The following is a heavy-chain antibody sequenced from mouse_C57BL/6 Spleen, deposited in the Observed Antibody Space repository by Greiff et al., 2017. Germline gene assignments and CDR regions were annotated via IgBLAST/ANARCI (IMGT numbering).Heavy chain of an antibody. Sequence: EVLLVESGGGLVQPGGSLKLSCAASGFTFSDYYMYWVRQTPEKRLEWVAYISNGGGSTYYPDTVKGRFTIARDNAKNTLYLQMSRLKSEDTAMYYCARLEYYGSRGDSWFAYWGQGTLVTVSA. CDR3: ARLEYYGSRGDSWFAY. CDR2: ISNGGGST. D-gene: IGHD1-1*01. V-gene: IGHV5-12*01. CDR1: GFTFSDYY. J-gene: IGHJ3*01.